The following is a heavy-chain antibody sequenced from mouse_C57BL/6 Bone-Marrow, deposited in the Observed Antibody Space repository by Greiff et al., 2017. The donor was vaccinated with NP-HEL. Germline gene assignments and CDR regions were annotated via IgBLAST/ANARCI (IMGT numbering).Heavy chain of an antibody. CDR2: FYPGSGSI. J-gene: IGHJ3*01. Sequence: QVQLQQSGAELVKPGASVKLSCKASGYTFTEYTIHWVKQRSGQGLEWIGWFYPGSGSIKYNEKFKDKATLTADKSSSPVYMELSRLTSEDSAVYFCARHEDRGLASFAYWGQGTLVTVSA. D-gene: IGHD3-1*01. CDR3: ARHEDRGLASFAY. CDR1: GYTFTEYT. V-gene: IGHV1-62-2*01.